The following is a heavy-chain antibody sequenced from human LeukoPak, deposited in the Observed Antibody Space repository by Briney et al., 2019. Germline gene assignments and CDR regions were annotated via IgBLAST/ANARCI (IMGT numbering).Heavy chain of an antibody. CDR2: IFYNEIT. D-gene: IGHD3/OR15-3a*01. CDR3: ARSKDYGLVDI. Sequence: SETLSLTCTVSGGSISTSNYYWPWIRQPPGKGREWIWKIFYNEITYYSPSLKSQLTISLDTSRNQLSLKLTSVNAADTAVYYCARSKDYGLVDIWGQGTMVTVSS. V-gene: IGHV4-39*07. J-gene: IGHJ3*02. CDR1: GGSISTSNYY.